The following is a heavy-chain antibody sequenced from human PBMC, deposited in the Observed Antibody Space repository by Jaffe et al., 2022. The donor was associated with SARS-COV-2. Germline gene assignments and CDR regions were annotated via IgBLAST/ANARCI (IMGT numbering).Heavy chain of an antibody. CDR3: AKDETYGSGRPGY. J-gene: IGHJ4*02. CDR2: ISWNSGSI. CDR1: GFTFDDYA. D-gene: IGHD3-10*01. V-gene: IGHV3-9*01. Sequence: EVQLVESGGGLVQPGRSLRLSCAASGFTFDDYAMHWVRQAPGKGLEWVSGISWNSGSIGYADSVKGRFTISRDNAKNSLYLQMNSLRAEDTALYYCAKDETYGSGRPGYWGQGTLVTVSS.